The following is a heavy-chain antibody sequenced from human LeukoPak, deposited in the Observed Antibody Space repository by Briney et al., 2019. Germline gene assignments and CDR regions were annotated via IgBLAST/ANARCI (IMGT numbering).Heavy chain of an antibody. CDR3: ARRRLSSSWYYFDY. J-gene: IGHJ4*02. CDR1: GYSISSGYY. D-gene: IGHD6-13*01. Sequence: SETLSLTCAVSGYSISSGYYWSWIRQPPGKGLEWIGEINHSGSTNYNPSLKSRVTISVDTSKNQFSLKLSSVTAADTAVYYCARRRLSSSWYYFDYWGQGTLVTVSS. CDR2: INHSGST. V-gene: IGHV4-34*01.